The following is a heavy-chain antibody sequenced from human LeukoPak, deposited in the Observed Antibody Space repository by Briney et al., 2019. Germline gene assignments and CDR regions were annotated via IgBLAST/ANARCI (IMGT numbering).Heavy chain of an antibody. V-gene: IGHV1-2*02. D-gene: IGHD3-10*01. CDR2: INLNSGGT. CDR3: ARDHFITMVRGILGDY. CDR1: GYTFTAYY. Sequence: ASVKVSCKASGYTFTAYYMHWVRQAPGQGLEWMGWINLNSGGTDYAQKFQGRVTMTRDTSITTAYMELSRLRSDDTAVYYCARDHFITMVRGILGDYWGQGTLVTVSS. J-gene: IGHJ4*02.